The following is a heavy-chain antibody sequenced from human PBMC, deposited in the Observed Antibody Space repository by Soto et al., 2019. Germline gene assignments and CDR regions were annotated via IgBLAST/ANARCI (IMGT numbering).Heavy chain of an antibody. V-gene: IGHV4-31*03. CDR3: ASSGYRGPFDN. CDR1: GGSISSDVYY. D-gene: IGHD3-22*01. CDR2: IYYSGST. J-gene: IGHJ4*02. Sequence: PSETLSLTCTVSGGSISSDVYYWSWIRQHPGKGLEWIGYIYYSGSTYYNPSLKSRLTISIDTSKSHFSLKLSSVTAADTAVYFCASSGYRGPFDNWGQGTLVTVSS.